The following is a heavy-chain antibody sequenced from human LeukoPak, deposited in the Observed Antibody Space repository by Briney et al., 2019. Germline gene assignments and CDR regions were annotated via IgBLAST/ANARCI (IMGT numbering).Heavy chain of an antibody. CDR1: GFTVSSNY. Sequence: PGGSLRLSCAASGFTVSSNYMSWVRQAPGKGLEWVSVIYSGGSTYYAGSVKGKFTISRDNSKNTLYLQMNSLRAEDTAVYYCARVVGYPSPWYYYYYMDVWGKGTTVTISS. CDR2: IYSGGST. J-gene: IGHJ6*03. CDR3: ARVVGYPSPWYYYYYMDV. V-gene: IGHV3-66*01. D-gene: IGHD2-8*01.